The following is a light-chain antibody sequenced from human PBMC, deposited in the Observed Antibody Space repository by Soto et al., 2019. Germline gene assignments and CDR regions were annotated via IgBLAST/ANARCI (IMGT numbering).Light chain of an antibody. V-gene: IGLV2-14*01. Sequence: QSALTQPASVSGSPGQSITISCTGTSSDVGGYNYVSWYQQHPGKAPKLMIYDVSNRPSGVSNRFSGSKSGNTASLTISGLQAEDEADYYWSSYTSSSTPLYVFGTGTKVTGL. CDR1: SSDVGGYNY. CDR3: SSYTSSSTPLYV. CDR2: DVS. J-gene: IGLJ1*01.